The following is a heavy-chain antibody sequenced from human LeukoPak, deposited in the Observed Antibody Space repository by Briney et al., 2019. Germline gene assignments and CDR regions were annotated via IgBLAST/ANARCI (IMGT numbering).Heavy chain of an antibody. CDR3: ARDVAGARSY. CDR1: GYTFSRYW. J-gene: IGHJ4*02. Sequence: GGSLRLSCAASGYTFSRYWMHWVRHAPGKGLVWVSRIDTDGRTTNYADSVRGRFTIYRDNVQNTLYLQMNSLTAEDTAVYYCARDVAGARSYWGQGALVSVSS. CDR2: IDTDGRTT. D-gene: IGHD3-10*01. V-gene: IGHV3-74*01.